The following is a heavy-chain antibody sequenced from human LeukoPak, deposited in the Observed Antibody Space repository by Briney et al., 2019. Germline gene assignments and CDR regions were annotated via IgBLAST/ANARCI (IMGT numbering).Heavy chain of an antibody. CDR2: IIPIFGTA. J-gene: IGHJ5*02. D-gene: IGHD3-9*01. CDR3: ARGGDYDILTGYLPSNWFDP. CDR1: GGTFSSYA. Sequence: ASVKVSCKASGGTFSSYAISWVRQAPGQGLEWMGGIIPIFGTANYAQKFQGRVTITADKSTSTAYMELSSLRSEDTAVYYCARGGDYDILTGYLPSNWFDPRGQGTLVTVSS. V-gene: IGHV1-69*06.